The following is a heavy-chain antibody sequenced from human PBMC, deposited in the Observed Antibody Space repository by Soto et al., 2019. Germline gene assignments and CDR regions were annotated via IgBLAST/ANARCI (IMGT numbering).Heavy chain of an antibody. Sequence: ASVKVSCKDSGHTFTGYYMHWVRQAPGQGLEWMGWINPNCGGTNYAQNLQGWVTMTRETSISTAYMELSRLSSDHTAVYYRARGEPRWGSHGMNVGRRGPRVTASS. V-gene: IGHV1-2*04. J-gene: IGHJ6*01. CDR2: INPNCGGT. D-gene: IGHD4-17*01. CDR1: GHTFTGYY. CDR3: ARGEPRWGSHGMNV.